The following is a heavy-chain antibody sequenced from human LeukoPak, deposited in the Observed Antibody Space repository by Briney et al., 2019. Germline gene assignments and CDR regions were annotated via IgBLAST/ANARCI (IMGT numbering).Heavy chain of an antibody. D-gene: IGHD2-2*01. Sequence: GGSLRLSCAASGSTFSSYDMHWVRQAPGKGLEWVAVIWYDGSNKYYADSVKGRFTISRDNSKNMLYLQMNSLRAEDTAMYYCARDRVGYCASISCFTFDNWGQGTLVTVSS. CDR1: GSTFSSYD. CDR3: ARDRVGYCASISCFTFDN. V-gene: IGHV3-33*08. J-gene: IGHJ4*02. CDR2: IWYDGSNK.